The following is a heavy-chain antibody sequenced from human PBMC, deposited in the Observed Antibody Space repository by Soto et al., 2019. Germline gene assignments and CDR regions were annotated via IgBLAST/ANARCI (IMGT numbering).Heavy chain of an antibody. V-gene: IGHV4-31*02. CDR2: IYYSGST. J-gene: IGHJ4*02. CDR3: ARGLSLTLFDN. Sequence: SETLSLTWTVSGGSISTGGYYWTWIRQHPGKGLEWIGYIYYSGSTYYNPSLKSRVTISVDTSKNQFSLKLSSVTAADTAVYYCARGLSLTLFDNCAQGTPVPVSS. CDR1: GGSISTGGYY.